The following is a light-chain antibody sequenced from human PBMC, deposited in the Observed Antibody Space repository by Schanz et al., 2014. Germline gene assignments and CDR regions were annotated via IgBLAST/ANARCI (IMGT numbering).Light chain of an antibody. CDR2: ELS. J-gene: IGLJ2*01. V-gene: IGLV2-8*01. CDR3: TSYAGSNQVV. CDR1: SSDVGAYKY. Sequence: QSALTQPPSASGSPGPSVTISCTGTSSDVGAYKYVSWYQQHPGKAPKLMLYELSKRPSGVPDRISASKSGNTASLTVSGLQADDEADYYCTSYAGSNQVVFGGGTKLTVL.